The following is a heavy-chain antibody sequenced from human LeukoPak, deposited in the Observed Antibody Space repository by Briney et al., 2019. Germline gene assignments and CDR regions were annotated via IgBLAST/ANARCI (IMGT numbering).Heavy chain of an antibody. CDR3: AKVGPLAGATFHY. V-gene: IGHV3-30*02. J-gene: IGHJ4*02. D-gene: IGHD1-26*01. Sequence: PGGSLRLSCAASGFTFSSYAMHWVRQAPGKGLEWVTFIQFDGSNKFYADSVKGRFTVSRDNSNNTLYLQMTSLRTEDTAVYYCAKVGPLAGATFHYWGQGTLVTVSS. CDR1: GFTFSSYA. CDR2: IQFDGSNK.